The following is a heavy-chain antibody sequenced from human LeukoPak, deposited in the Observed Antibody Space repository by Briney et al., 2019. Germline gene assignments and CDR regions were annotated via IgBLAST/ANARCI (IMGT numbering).Heavy chain of an antibody. V-gene: IGHV4-4*07. CDR2: IYTRGGT. CDR1: GGSISSYY. CDR3: SRHEYYTSGWYIH. Sequence: SETLSLTCTVSGGSISSYYWSWIRQPAGKGLEWIGRIYTRGGTTYNPSLESRVTISLDTSKKQFFVSLRSVTAADTAVYYCSRHEYYTSGWYIHWGQGTLVTVSS. J-gene: IGHJ4*02. D-gene: IGHD6-19*01.